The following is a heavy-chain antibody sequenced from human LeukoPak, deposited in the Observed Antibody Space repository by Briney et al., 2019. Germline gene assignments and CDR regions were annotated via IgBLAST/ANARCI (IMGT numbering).Heavy chain of an antibody. Sequence: PGGSLRLSCAASRFTVSSNYMTWVRQAAGKGLEWVSVIYSGGSTYYADSVKGRFTISRDNSKNALYLQMNSLRAEDTAVYYCAKRHTYYGDDLELVDYWGQGTLVTVSS. CDR1: RFTVSSNY. D-gene: IGHD4-17*01. V-gene: IGHV3-66*04. J-gene: IGHJ4*02. CDR3: AKRHTYYGDDLELVDY. CDR2: IYSGGST.